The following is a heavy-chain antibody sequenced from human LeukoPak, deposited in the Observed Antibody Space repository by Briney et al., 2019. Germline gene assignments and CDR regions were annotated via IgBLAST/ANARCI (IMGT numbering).Heavy chain of an antibody. V-gene: IGHV3-23*01. J-gene: IGHJ6*03. CDR3: AKDPGGKYYYYYMDV. D-gene: IGHD3-16*01. CDR2: ISGSGGST. Sequence: GGSLRLSCAASGFTFSSYGMSWVRQAPGKGLEWVSAISGSGGSTYYADSVKGRFTISRDNSKNTLYLQMNSLRAEDTADYYCAKDPGGKYYYYYMDVWGKGTTVTVSS. CDR1: GFTFSSYG.